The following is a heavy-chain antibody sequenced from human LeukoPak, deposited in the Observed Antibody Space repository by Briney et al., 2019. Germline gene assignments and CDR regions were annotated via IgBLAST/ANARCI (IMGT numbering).Heavy chain of an antibody. Sequence: PGGSLRLSCAASGFTFSSYWMSWVRQAPGKGPEWVANIKQDGSEKYYVDSVKGRFTISRDNAKNSLYLQMNSLRAEDTAVYYCARHGGGQWLDNYYYYGMDVWGQGTTVTVSS. J-gene: IGHJ6*02. CDR3: ARHGGGQWLDNYYYYGMDV. CDR2: IKQDGSEK. CDR1: GFTFSSYW. D-gene: IGHD6-19*01. V-gene: IGHV3-7*01.